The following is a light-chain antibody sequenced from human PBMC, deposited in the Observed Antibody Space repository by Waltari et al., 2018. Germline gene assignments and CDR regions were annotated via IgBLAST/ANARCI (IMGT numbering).Light chain of an antibody. CDR3: QSTDNSGAV. CDR2: KDS. CDR1: ALAKQY. V-gene: IGLV3-25*03. J-gene: IGLJ2*01. Sequence: SYELTQPPSVSVSPGQTARITCSGDALAKQYAYWYQQKPGQAPVLGIYKDSERPSGIPERLSGSSSGTIVTLTISGVQAEDEADYYCQSTDNSGAVFGGGTKLTVL.